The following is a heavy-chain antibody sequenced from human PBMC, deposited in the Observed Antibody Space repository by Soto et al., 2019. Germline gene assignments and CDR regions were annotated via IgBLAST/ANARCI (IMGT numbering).Heavy chain of an antibody. CDR3: FFLYGGGHMGAFYI. J-gene: IGHJ3*02. CDR1: GGTFSSYT. V-gene: IGHV1-69*02. CDR2: IIPILGIA. Sequence: SVKVSCKASGGTFSSYTISWVRQAPGEGLDWMGRIIPILGIANYAQKFQGRVTITADKSTSTAYMELSSLRSEDTAMYYCFFLYGGGHMGAFYISAQRSLVTGSS. D-gene: IGHD2-21*01.